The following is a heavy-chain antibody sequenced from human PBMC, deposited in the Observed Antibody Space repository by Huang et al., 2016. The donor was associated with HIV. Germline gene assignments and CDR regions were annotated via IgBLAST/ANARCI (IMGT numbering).Heavy chain of an antibody. CDR1: GGSVGVYG. D-gene: IGHD4-17*01. CDR3: VRSDTVASAVTFDY. CDR2: SKHGGSA. V-gene: IGHV4-34*02. Sequence: VQLQQWGAGLLKPSETLSLTCAVYGGSVGVYGWGWIRKVPGKGLEWNGKSKHGGSANYSPSFKSRGIMSVDTAKNQVSLRLSSVTAADTAVYYCVRSDTVASAVTFDYWGQGTVVSVSS. J-gene: IGHJ4*02.